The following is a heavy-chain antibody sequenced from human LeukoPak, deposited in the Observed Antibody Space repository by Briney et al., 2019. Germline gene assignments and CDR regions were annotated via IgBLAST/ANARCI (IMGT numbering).Heavy chain of an antibody. CDR1: GYTFTSYY. CDR2: VSAYNGKT. Sequence: ASGKVSCKASGYTFTSYYVHWVRQAPGQGLEWMGWVSAYNGKTNYAQSLQDRVTMTTDTSTSTVYMELRSLRSDDTALYYCARGDTFLPTHYFDPWGQGTLVTVSS. CDR3: ARGDTFLPTHYFDP. J-gene: IGHJ5*02. D-gene: IGHD2/OR15-2a*01. V-gene: IGHV1-18*04.